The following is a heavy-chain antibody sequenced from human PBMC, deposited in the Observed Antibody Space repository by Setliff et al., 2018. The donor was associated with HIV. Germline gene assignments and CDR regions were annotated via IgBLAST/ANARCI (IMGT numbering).Heavy chain of an antibody. CDR1: GFTFSRYE. CDR3: VSEAVAGVSFDY. V-gene: IGHV3-48*03. CDR2: ISSSGGTI. D-gene: IGHD6-13*01. J-gene: IGHJ4*02. Sequence: GSLRLSCAASGFTFSRYEMNWVRQAPGKGLEWVSYISSSGGTIYYADSVKGRFTISRDNAKNSLYLQMNSLRAEDTAVYYCVSEAVAGVSFDYWGQGTLVTVSS.